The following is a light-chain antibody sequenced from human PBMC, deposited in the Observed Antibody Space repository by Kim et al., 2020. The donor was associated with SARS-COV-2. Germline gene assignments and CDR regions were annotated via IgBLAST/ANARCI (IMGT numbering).Light chain of an antibody. CDR1: QSVLYSSNNNNY. Sequence: PPISSKSSQSVLYSSNNNNYLAWYQQKPGQPPRLLIYWASTRESGVPDRFSGSGSGTDFTLTISSLQAEDVAVYYCQQYYSTPRTFGQGTKVDIK. J-gene: IGKJ1*01. V-gene: IGKV4-1*01. CDR2: WAS. CDR3: QQYYSTPRT.